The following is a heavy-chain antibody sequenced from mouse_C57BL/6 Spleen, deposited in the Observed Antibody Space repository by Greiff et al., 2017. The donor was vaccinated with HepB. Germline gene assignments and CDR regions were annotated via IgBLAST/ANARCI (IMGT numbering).Heavy chain of an antibody. CDR3: ARWGAQATWFAY. Sequence: QVHVKQPGAELVKPGASVKMSCKASGYTFTSYWITWVKQRPGQGLEWIGDIYPGSGSTNYNEKFKSKATLTVDTSSSTAYMQLSSLTSEDSAVYYCARWGAQATWFAYWGQGTLVTVSA. V-gene: IGHV1-55*01. CDR1: GYTFTSYW. D-gene: IGHD3-2*02. J-gene: IGHJ3*01. CDR2: IYPGSGST.